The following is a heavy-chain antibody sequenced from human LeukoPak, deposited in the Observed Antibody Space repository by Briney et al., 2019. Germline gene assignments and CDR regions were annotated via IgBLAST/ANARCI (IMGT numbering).Heavy chain of an antibody. D-gene: IGHD2-2*01. CDR3: ARDESIVVVPAAGEGY. CDR1: GYTLTELS. Sequence: GASVKVSCKVSGYTLTELSMHWVRQAPGKGLEWMGGFGPEDGETIYAQKFQGRVTMTEDTSTDTAYMELSSLRSEDTAVYYCARDESIVVVPAAGEGYWGQGTLVTVSS. CDR2: FGPEDGET. J-gene: IGHJ4*02. V-gene: IGHV1-24*01.